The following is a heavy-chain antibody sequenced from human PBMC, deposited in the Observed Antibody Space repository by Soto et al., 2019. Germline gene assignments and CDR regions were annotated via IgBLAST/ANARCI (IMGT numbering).Heavy chain of an antibody. V-gene: IGHV4-59*08. Sequence: PSETLSLTCTVSGGSISSYYWSWIRQPPGKGLEWIGYIYYSGSTNYNPSLKSRVTISVDTSKNQFSLKLSSVTAADTAVYYCARLVSGYESDYYYYMDVWGKGTTVTVSS. D-gene: IGHD5-12*01. CDR3: ARLVSGYESDYYYYMDV. J-gene: IGHJ6*03. CDR2: IYYSGST. CDR1: GGSISSYY.